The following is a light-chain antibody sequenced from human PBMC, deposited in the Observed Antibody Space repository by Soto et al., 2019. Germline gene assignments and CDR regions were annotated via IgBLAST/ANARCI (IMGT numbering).Light chain of an antibody. V-gene: IGLV2-14*03. J-gene: IGLJ2*01. Sequence: ALTQPASVSGSPGQSITISCTGASSDIGGSNYVSWYQQHPGKAPKLMLYDVNNRPSGVSNRFSGSKSGNTASLTISGLQAEDEADYYCSSFTSTSTLFGGGTKLTVL. CDR1: SSDIGGSNY. CDR3: SSFTSTSTL. CDR2: DVN.